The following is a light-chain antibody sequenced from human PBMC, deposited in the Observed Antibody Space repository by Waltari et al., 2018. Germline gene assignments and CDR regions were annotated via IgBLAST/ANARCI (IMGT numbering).Light chain of an antibody. V-gene: IGLV2-14*01. CDR3: SSYTSTSSVVL. CDR1: SSDVGDYKY. CDR2: EVN. J-gene: IGLJ2*01. Sequence: QSALTQPASVSGSPGQSITIPCTGTSSDVGDYKYVSWYQHHPGKAPKVMIYEVNIRPSGVSNRFSGSKSGNTASLTISGLQAEDEADYYCSSYTSTSSVVLFGGGTKLTVL.